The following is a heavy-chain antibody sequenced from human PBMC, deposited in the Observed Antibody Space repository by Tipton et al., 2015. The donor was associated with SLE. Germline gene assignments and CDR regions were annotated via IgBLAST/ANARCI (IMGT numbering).Heavy chain of an antibody. D-gene: IGHD6-6*01. Sequence: TLSLTYTVSGGSISSSSYYWGWIRQPPGKGLEWIGSIYYSGSTYYNPSLKSRVTISVDTSKNQFSLKLSSVTAADTAVYYCARGRGSSSSGHYWGQGTLVTVSS. CDR3: ARGRGSSSSGHY. V-gene: IGHV4-39*07. J-gene: IGHJ4*02. CDR2: IYYSGST. CDR1: GGSISSSSYY.